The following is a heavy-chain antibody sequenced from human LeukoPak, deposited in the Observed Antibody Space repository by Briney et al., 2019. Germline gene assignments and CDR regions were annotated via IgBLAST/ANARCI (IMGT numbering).Heavy chain of an antibody. CDR3: AKSCSSGWFMGDNWFDP. V-gene: IGHV3-23*01. CDR1: GFTFSSYA. J-gene: IGHJ5*02. Sequence: GGSLRLSCAASGFTFSSYAMSWVRQAPGKGLEWVSAISGSGGSTYYADSVKGRFTISRDNSKNTLYLQMNSLRAEDTAVYYCAKSCSSGWFMGDNWFDPWGQGTLVTVSS. CDR2: ISGSGGST. D-gene: IGHD6-19*01.